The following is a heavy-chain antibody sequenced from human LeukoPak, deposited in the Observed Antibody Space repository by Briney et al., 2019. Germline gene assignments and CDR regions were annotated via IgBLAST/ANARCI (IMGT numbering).Heavy chain of an antibody. CDR1: GGSISSGDYY. J-gene: IGHJ4*02. D-gene: IGHD2-15*01. CDR3: ASGYCSGGSCSFDY. CDR2: IYYSGST. Sequence: SETLSLTCTVSGGSISSGDYYWSWIRQPPGKGLEWIGYIYYSGSTYYNPSLKSRVTISVDTSKNQFSLKLSSVAAADTAVYYCASGYCSGGSCSFDYWGQGTLVTVSS. V-gene: IGHV4-30-4*01.